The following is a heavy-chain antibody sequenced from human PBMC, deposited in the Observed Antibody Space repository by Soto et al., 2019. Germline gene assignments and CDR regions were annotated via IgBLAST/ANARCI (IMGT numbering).Heavy chain of an antibody. J-gene: IGHJ4*02. D-gene: IGHD3-22*01. CDR2: ITRSSSYI. V-gene: IGHV3-21*01. CDR1: GFTFSLYS. Sequence: GSLRLSCAASGFTFSLYSMIWVRQAPGKGLEGVASITRSSSYIYYEDSLKGRFTISRDNAKISLFLQLDSLRAEYTAVYFCVRARSTDSRPDYWGQGTLVTVSS. CDR3: VRARSTDSRPDY.